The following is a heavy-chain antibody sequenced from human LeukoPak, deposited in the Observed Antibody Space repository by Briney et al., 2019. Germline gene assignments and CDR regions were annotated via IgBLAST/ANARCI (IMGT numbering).Heavy chain of an antibody. V-gene: IGHV1-8*01. J-gene: IGHJ6*02. CDR1: GYTLTSYD. D-gene: IGHD3-16*01. CDR3: ARGGELVKTYYYYGMDV. Sequence: ASVKVSCKASGYTLTSYDIKSVQQATGQGGQWMGWMKPNWGDPGYAQNFQGRVTMTRNTSISTCYMELSSLRSEDTAVYYCARGGELVKTYYYYGMDVWGQGDTVTVSS. CDR2: MKPNWGDP.